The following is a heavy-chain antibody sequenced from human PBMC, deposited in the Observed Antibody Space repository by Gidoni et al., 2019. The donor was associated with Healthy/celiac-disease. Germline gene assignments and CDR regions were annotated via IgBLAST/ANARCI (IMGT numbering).Heavy chain of an antibody. D-gene: IGHD1-20*01. Sequence: QVQLQQWGAVLLPPSETLSLTCAVYGGSFICYYWSWIRQPPGKGLEWIGEINHSGSTNYNPSLKSRVTISVDTAKNQFSLKLSSVTAEDTAVYYCARGGGESNLNTRWDYWGQGTLVTVSS. V-gene: IGHV4-34*01. CDR3: ARGGGESNLNTRWDY. CDR2: INHSGST. J-gene: IGHJ4*02. CDR1: GGSFICYY.